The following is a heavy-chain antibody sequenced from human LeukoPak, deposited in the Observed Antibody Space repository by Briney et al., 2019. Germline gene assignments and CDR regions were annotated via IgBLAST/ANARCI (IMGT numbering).Heavy chain of an antibody. CDR1: GFTFSDAW. J-gene: IGHJ4*02. CDR2: IKSKSDGATI. Sequence: PGGSLRLSCAAAGFTFSDAWMNWVRQAPGKGLEWVGRIKSKSDGATIDYGAPVKGRFTISRDDSKNTVYLQLNSLKTEDTAVYYCTRYSYRSYYFDRWGQGTLVTVSS. CDR3: TRYSYRSYYFDR. V-gene: IGHV3-15*01. D-gene: IGHD5-18*01.